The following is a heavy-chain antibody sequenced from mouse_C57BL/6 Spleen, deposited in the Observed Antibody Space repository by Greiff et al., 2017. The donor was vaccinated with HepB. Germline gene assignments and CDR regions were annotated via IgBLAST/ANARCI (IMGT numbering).Heavy chain of an antibody. J-gene: IGHJ2*01. CDR2: INPNNGGT. V-gene: IGHV1-18*01. CDR3: AREADGYYNYFGY. Sequence: EVQLQQSGPELVKPGASVKIPCKASGYTFTDYNMDWVKQSHGKSLEWIGDINPNNGGTIYNQKFKGKATLTVDKSSSTAYMELRSLTSEDTAVYYCAREADGYYNYFGYWGQGTTLTVSS. CDR1: GYTFTDYN. D-gene: IGHD2-3*01.